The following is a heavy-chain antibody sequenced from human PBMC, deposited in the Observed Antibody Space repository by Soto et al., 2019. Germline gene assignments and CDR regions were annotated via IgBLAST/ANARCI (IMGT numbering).Heavy chain of an antibody. CDR2: MNPNSGNT. CDR1: GYTFTRYD. D-gene: IGHD2-2*01. J-gene: IGHJ5*02. CDR3: ARRRHCSSTSCSKGPLFDP. V-gene: IGHV1-8*01. Sequence: QVHLVQSGAEVKKPGASVKVSCKASGYTFTRYDINWVRQATGQGLEWMGWMNPNSGNTGYAQKFQGTVTMTRNTSISTAYMEMSSLRSEDTAVYYCARRRHCSSTSCSKGPLFDPWGQGTLVTVSS.